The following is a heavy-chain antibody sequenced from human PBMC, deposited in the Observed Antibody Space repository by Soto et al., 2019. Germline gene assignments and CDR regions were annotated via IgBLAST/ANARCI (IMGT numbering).Heavy chain of an antibody. Sequence: TLSLTCAVSGCSISSGGYSWSWMRQPPGKGRGGIGYIYGSGRTYYNPALKRRATISVNRSKNQFSLKLSSVTAADTAVYYCARYGFKVYGMDVWGQGTTVTVSS. CDR1: GCSISSGGYS. V-gene: IGHV4-30-2*01. J-gene: IGHJ6*02. CDR2: IYGSGRT. CDR3: ARYGFKVYGMDV. D-gene: IGHD3-10*01.